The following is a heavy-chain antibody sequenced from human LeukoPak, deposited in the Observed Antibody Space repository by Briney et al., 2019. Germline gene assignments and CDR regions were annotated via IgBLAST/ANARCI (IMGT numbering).Heavy chain of an antibody. J-gene: IGHJ4*02. CDR2: ISSSSSYI. CDR1: GFTFSSYS. Sequence: PGGSLRLSCAASGFTFSSYSMNWVRQAPGKGLEWVSSISSSSSYIYYADSVKGRFTISRDSAKNSLFLQINSLRAEDTAVYYCARQVPPSRYCSSTSCGGDYWGQGTLVTVSS. D-gene: IGHD2-2*01. V-gene: IGHV3-21*01. CDR3: ARQVPPSRYCSSTSCGGDY.